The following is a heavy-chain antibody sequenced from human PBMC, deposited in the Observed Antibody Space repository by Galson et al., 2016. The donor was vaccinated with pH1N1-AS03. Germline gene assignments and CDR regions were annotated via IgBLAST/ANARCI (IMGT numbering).Heavy chain of an antibody. V-gene: IGHV3-30*04. Sequence: LRLSCAVSGFHLNDYAMHWVRQAPGKGLEWMAAVSNDGNNKWYADSVKGRFTISRDNPKNTLYLQVNSVRAEDTAVYYCARDALLSLPGGIDYWGQGTLVAVSS. J-gene: IGHJ4*02. D-gene: IGHD2/OR15-2a*01. CDR1: GFHLNDYA. CDR2: VSNDGNNK. CDR3: ARDALLSLPGGIDY.